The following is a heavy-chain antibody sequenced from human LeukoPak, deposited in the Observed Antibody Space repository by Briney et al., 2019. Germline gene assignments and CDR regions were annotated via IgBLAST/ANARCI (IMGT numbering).Heavy chain of an antibody. D-gene: IGHD6-6*01. Sequence: GESLKISCKGSGYSFTSYWIGWVRQMPGKGLEWMGIIYPGDSDTRHSPSFQGQVTISADKSISTAYLQWSSLKASDTAMYYCARHPDRPYSSSPFDYWGQGTLVTVSS. CDR1: GYSFTSYW. CDR3: ARHPDRPYSSSPFDY. CDR2: IYPGDSDT. J-gene: IGHJ4*02. V-gene: IGHV5-51*01.